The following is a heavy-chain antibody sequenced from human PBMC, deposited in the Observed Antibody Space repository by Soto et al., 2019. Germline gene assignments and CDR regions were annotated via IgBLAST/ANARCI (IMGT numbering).Heavy chain of an antibody. CDR1: GYTFTSYD. CDR3: ARPRRGNWFDL. V-gene: IGHV1-8*01. Sequence: QVQLVQSGAEVQKPGASVKVSCKASGYTFTSYDINWVRQATGQRLEWMGWMNPNSGYTGYAQKFQGRVTITRNTSISTAYMELSSLRSDDTAVYYCARPRRGNWFDLWGQGTLVTVSS. D-gene: IGHD3-16*01. CDR2: MNPNSGYT. J-gene: IGHJ5*02.